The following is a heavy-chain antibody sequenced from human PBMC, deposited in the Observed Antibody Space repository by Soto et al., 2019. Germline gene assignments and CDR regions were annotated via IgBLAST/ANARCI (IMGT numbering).Heavy chain of an antibody. D-gene: IGHD4-17*01. CDR1: GYTFTSYG. CDR3: AREGAYGDYDY. CDR2: ISAYNGNT. Sequence: QVPLVQSGAEVKKPGASVKVSCKASGYTFTSYGISWVRQAPGQGLEWMGWISAYNGNTNYEQKVQGRATMTTDTSTRTAYMELRSLRFDDTAMYYCAREGAYGDYDYWGQGTLVTVSS. V-gene: IGHV1-18*01. J-gene: IGHJ4*02.